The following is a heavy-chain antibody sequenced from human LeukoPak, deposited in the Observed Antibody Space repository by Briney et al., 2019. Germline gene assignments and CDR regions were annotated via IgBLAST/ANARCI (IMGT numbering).Heavy chain of an antibody. CDR2: MNSDESSK. CDR1: GFTFSSYW. J-gene: IGHJ5*02. V-gene: IGHV3-74*01. Sequence: PAGTLTLTCAASGFTFSSYWLHWVRQAPGKGLVWVSRMNSDESSKTYADPVKGRFIISRDNDKNTLYLQMNSLRAEDTAVYYCARSGPYYDRGHNWFDPRGQGTLVTVSS. D-gene: IGHD3-10*02. CDR3: ARSGPYYDRGHNWFDP.